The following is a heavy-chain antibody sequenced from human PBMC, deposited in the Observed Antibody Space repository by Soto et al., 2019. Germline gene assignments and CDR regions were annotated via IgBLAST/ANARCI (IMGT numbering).Heavy chain of an antibody. CDR1: GGSISSYY. J-gene: IGHJ3*02. CDR2: IYYSGST. D-gene: IGHD2-2*01. Sequence: PSETLSLTCTVSGGSISSYYWSWIRQPPGKGLELIGYIYYSGSTNYNPSLKSRVTISVDTSKNQFSLKLSSVTAADTAVYYCAGLGYCSSTSCYDGGDAFDIWGQGTMVTVSS. V-gene: IGHV4-59*01. CDR3: AGLGYCSSTSCYDGGDAFDI.